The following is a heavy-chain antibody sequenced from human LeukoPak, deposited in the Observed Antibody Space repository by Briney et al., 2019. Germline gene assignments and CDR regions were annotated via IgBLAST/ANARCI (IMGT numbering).Heavy chain of an antibody. CDR2: ISYDGSNK. CDR3: ARDPNTYYYGSGSYPDY. D-gene: IGHD3-10*01. CDR1: GFTFSSYA. Sequence: GGSLRLSCAASGFTFSSYAMHWVRQAPGKGLEWVAVISYDGSNKYYADSVKGRFTISRDNSENTLYLQMNSLRAEDTAVYYCARDPNTYYYGSGSYPDYWGQGTLVTVSS. J-gene: IGHJ4*02. V-gene: IGHV3-30-3*01.